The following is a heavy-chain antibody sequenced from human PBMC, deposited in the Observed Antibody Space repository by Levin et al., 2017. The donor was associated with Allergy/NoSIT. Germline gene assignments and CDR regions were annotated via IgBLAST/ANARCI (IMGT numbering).Heavy chain of an antibody. CDR1: GFTFSSYG. D-gene: IGHD6-19*01. CDR3: ARERRPFSSGWYEVGLDY. CDR2: IWYDGSNK. V-gene: IGHV3-33*01. J-gene: IGHJ4*02. Sequence: TGGSLRLSCAASGFTFSSYGMHWVRQAPGKGLEWVAVIWYDGSNKYYADSVKGRFTISRDNSKNTLYLQMNSLRAEDTAVYYCARERRPFSSGWYEVGLDYWGQGTLVTVSS.